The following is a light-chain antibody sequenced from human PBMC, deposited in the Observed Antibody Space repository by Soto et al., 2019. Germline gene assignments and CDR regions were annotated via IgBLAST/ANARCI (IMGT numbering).Light chain of an antibody. J-gene: IGKJ1*01. Sequence: DIFLTQSPFTLSVSPGELATLSCRARQSVSGSYLAWYQQKPGQAPRLLIYGASSRATGIPDRFSGSGSGTDFTLTISRLEPEDFAVYYCHQYGSSSWTFGQGTKVDNK. CDR3: HQYGSSSWT. CDR2: GAS. CDR1: QSVSGSY. V-gene: IGKV3-20*01.